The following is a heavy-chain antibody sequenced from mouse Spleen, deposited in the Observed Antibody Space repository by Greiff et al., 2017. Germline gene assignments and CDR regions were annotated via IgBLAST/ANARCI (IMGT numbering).Heavy chain of an antibody. CDR2: INPSSGYT. J-gene: IGHJ4*01. CDR3: ARGYDGDYYAMDY. V-gene: IGHV1-7*01. Sequence: QVQLQQSGAELAKPGASVKLSCKASGYTFTSYWMHWVKQRPGQGLEWIGYINPSSGYTKYNQKFKDKATLTADKSSSTAYMQLSSLTYEDSAVYYCARGYDGDYYAMDYSGQGTSVTVSS. CDR1: GYTFTSYW. D-gene: IGHD2-14*01.